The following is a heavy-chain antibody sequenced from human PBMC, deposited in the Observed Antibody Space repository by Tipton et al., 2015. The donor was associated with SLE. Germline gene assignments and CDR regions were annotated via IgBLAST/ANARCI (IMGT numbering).Heavy chain of an antibody. D-gene: IGHD3-16*01. CDR3: TTDPNGDY. J-gene: IGHJ4*02. CDR2: IHYSGST. V-gene: IGHV4-59*11. Sequence: TLSLTCAVYGGSFSGHYWSWIRQPPGKGLEWIGYIHYSGSTNYNPSLKSRVTISVDTSKNQLSLKLSSVTAADTAVYYCTTDPNGDYWGQGTLVTVSS. CDR1: GGSFSGHY.